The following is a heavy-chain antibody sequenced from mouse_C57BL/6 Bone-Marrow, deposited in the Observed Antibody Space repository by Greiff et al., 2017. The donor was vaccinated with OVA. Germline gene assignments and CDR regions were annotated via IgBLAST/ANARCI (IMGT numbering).Heavy chain of an antibody. CDR3: ARNWLLLRYWYFDV. Sequence: VQLQESGPGLVQPSQSLSITCTVSGFSLTSYGVHWVRQSPGKGLEWLGVIWSGGSTDYNAAFISRLSISKDSSKSQVFFKMNSLQADDTAIYYCARNWLLLRYWYFDVWGTGTTVTVSS. CDR1: GFSLTSYG. CDR2: IWSGGST. V-gene: IGHV2-2*01. J-gene: IGHJ1*03. D-gene: IGHD1-1*01.